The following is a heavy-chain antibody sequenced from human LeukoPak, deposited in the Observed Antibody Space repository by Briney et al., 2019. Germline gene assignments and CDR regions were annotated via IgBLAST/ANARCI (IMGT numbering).Heavy chain of an antibody. V-gene: IGHV1-18*01. Sequence: ASVKVSCKASGYTFTSYGISWVRQAPGQGLEWMGWISAYNGNTNYAQKFQGRVTMTRDTSISTAYMELSRLRSDDTAVYYCARIGIAAAPRDLRYWGQGTLVTVSS. D-gene: IGHD6-13*01. CDR3: ARIGIAAAPRDLRY. CDR2: ISAYNGNT. CDR1: GYTFTSYG. J-gene: IGHJ4*02.